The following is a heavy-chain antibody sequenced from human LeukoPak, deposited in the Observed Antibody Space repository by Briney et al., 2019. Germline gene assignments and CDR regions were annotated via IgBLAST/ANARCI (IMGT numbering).Heavy chain of an antibody. J-gene: IGHJ4*02. Sequence: GGSLRLSCAAFGLTFDAYGMHWVRQAPGKGLEWVSPISGGGGSTYYVYSVKGRFTISRDNSKNSLYLQMYSLTSEDPALYYCAKDNGDYGDYYFDYWGQGTLVTVSS. CDR2: ISGGGGST. CDR1: GLTFDAYG. D-gene: IGHD4-17*01. V-gene: IGHV3-43*02. CDR3: AKDNGDYGDYYFDY.